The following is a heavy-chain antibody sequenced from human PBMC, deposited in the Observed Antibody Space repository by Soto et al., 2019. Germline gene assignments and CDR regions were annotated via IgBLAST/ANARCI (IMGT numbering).Heavy chain of an antibody. V-gene: IGHV4-31*03. Sequence: SETLSLTCTVSGGSISSGGYYWSWIRQHPGKGLEWIGYIYYSGSTYYNPSLKSRVTISVDTSKNQFSLRLSSVTAADTAIYYCARDAVGTTHFDYWGQGAPVTVSS. D-gene: IGHD1-26*01. CDR2: IYYSGST. CDR1: GGSISSGGYY. CDR3: ARDAVGTTHFDY. J-gene: IGHJ4*02.